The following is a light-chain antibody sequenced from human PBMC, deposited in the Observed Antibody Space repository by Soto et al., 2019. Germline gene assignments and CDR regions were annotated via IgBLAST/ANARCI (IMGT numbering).Light chain of an antibody. CDR3: QQYYSYPRT. CDR2: AAS. Sequence: AIQMTQSPSSFSAYTGDGVSIXCRASQGISSDFGWYQQKPGKARKPLIYAASTLQAGAPPRFSCSGSATAFTLAISCRQSEDFATYYGQQYYSYPRTFGQGTKVDIK. CDR1: QGISSD. J-gene: IGKJ1*01. V-gene: IGKV1-8*01.